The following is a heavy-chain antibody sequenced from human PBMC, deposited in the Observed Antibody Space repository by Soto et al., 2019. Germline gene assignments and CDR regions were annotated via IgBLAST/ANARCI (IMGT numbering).Heavy chain of an antibody. V-gene: IGHV5-51*01. D-gene: IGHD1-26*01. CDR1: GYSFTNYW. CDR2: IYPGDSET. CDR3: ARQEGATVLFYYGMDV. Sequence: GESLKISCKGSGYSFTNYWIGWVRQMPGKGPEWMGIIYPGDSETKYSPSFQGQVTISADKSISAAYLQWRSLKASDTAMYYCARQEGATVLFYYGMDVWGQGTTVTVSS. J-gene: IGHJ6*02.